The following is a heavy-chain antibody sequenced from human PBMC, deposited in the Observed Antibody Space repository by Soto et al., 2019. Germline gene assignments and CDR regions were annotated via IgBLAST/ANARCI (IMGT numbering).Heavy chain of an antibody. D-gene: IGHD6-19*01. Sequence: QVQLVESGGGVVQPGRSLRLSCAASGFTFSSYGMHWVRQAPGKGLEWVTVISYDGSNKYYADSVKGRFTISRDNSKNTHYLKTSGLRAEDTAVYDCAEENDRWLARIGYWGQGTLVTVSS. J-gene: IGHJ1*01. CDR3: AEENDRWLARIGY. V-gene: IGHV3-30*18. CDR2: ISYDGSNK. CDR1: GFTFSSYG.